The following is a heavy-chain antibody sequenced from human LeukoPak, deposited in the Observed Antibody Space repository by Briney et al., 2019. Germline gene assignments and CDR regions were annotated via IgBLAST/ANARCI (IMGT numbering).Heavy chain of an antibody. J-gene: IGHJ4*02. CDR1: GGSFSGYY. CDR2: INHSGST. Sequence: PSGTLSLTCAVYGGSFSGYYWSWIRQPPGKGLEWIGEINHSGSTNYNPSLKSRVTISVDTSKNQFSLKLSSVTAADTAVYYCARGNIAARPIPKYYFDYWGQGTLVTVSS. V-gene: IGHV4-34*01. CDR3: ARGNIAARPIPKYYFDY. D-gene: IGHD6-6*01.